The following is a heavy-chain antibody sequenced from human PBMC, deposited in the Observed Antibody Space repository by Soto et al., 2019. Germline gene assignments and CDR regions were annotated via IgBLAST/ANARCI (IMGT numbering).Heavy chain of an antibody. CDR1: GFISRHAW. CDR2: NKSKTKGGTT. D-gene: IGHD1-26*01. CDR3: YSESDYRDLLDF. Sequence: HGGSLRHCSAASGFISRHAWKNLGRPPPGNELECVRRNKSKTKGGTTDDAAPVKGRFTISRDDSKNTLNLQMNSLKTEDTAVFFCYSESDYRDLLDFRGRGT. J-gene: IGHJ2*01. V-gene: IGHV3-15*07.